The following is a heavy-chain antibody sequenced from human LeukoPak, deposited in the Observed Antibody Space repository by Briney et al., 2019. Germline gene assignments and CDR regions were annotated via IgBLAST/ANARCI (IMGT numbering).Heavy chain of an antibody. CDR1: GGSISSYY. D-gene: IGHD6-13*01. CDR3: AQGTPGSSNWY. J-gene: IGHJ4*02. V-gene: IGHV4-4*07. Sequence: PSETLSLTCTVSGGSISSYYLNWIRQPPGKGLEWIGRIFTSGTTNYNPSLKSRVTMTVDTSKNQFSLRLSSVTAADTAVYYCAQGTPGSSNWYWGQGTLVTVSS. CDR2: IFTSGTT.